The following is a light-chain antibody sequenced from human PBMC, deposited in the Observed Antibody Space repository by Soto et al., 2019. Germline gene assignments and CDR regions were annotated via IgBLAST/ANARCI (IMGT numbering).Light chain of an antibody. J-gene: IGKJ4*01. CDR1: QSVSSSY. Sequence: EIVLTQSPGPLSLSPGERATLSCRASQSVSSSYLAWYQQKPGQAPRLLIYGASSRATGIPDRFSGSGSGTDFTLTISRLEPEDSAVYYCQHYDSSPLTFGGGTKVAIK. V-gene: IGKV3-20*01. CDR2: GAS. CDR3: QHYDSSPLT.